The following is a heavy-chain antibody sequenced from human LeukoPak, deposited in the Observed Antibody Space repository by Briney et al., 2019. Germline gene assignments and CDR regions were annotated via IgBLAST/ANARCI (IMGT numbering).Heavy chain of an antibody. CDR3: ASDSYSPEYFQH. CDR1: GFSVSNNY. V-gene: IGHV3-66*01. J-gene: IGHJ1*01. D-gene: IGHD2-15*01. Sequence: GGSLRLSCAASGFSVSNNYMSWVRQAPGKGLEWVSVIYGGGSTFYADSVKGRFTISRDNSKNTLYLQMNSLRAEDTAVYYCASDSYSPEYFQHWGQGTLVTVSS. CDR2: IYGGGST.